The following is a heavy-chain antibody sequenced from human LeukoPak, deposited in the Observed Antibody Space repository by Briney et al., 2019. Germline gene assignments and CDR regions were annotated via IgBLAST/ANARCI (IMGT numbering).Heavy chain of an antibody. V-gene: IGHV3-48*03. Sequence: PGGSLRLSCAASGFTFSSYEMNWVRQAPGKGLEWVSYISSSGSTIYYADSVKGRFTISRDNSKNTLFLQMNSLRAEDTAVYYCAKGTSLFHTGRAFDIWGQGTMVTVSS. D-gene: IGHD3-10*01. CDR1: GFTFSSYE. CDR2: ISSSGSTI. J-gene: IGHJ3*02. CDR3: AKGTSLFHTGRAFDI.